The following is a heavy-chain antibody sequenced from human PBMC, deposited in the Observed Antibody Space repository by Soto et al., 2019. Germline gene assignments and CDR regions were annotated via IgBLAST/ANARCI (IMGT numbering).Heavy chain of an antibody. CDR1: GFTFSSYG. V-gene: IGHV3-33*01. CDR2: IWYDGSNK. Sequence: QVQLVESGGGVVQPGRSLRLSCAASGFTFSSYGMHWVRQAPGKGLEWVAVIWYDGSNKYYADYVKGRFTISRDNSKNTLYLQMNSLRAEDTAVYYCARGHQEFDYWGHGTLVTVSS. CDR3: ARGHQEFDY. D-gene: IGHD2-2*01. J-gene: IGHJ4*01.